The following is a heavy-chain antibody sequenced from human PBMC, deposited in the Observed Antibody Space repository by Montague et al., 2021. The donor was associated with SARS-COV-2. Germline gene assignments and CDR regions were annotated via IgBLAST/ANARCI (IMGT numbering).Heavy chain of an antibody. V-gene: IGHV4-34*01. Sequence: SETLSLTCAVYGESFSGFFWSWIRQPPGKGLEWIAEINDRGVTNYNYNPSLRSRVTISADTSKTPFYLKLRSVTAADTALYYCARWEPQTLTVSCLRGKSANDYWGQGTLVTVSS. CDR2: INDRGVTNY. CDR3: ARWEPQTLTVSCLRGKSANDY. CDR1: GESFSGFF. J-gene: IGHJ4*02. D-gene: IGHD1-26*01.